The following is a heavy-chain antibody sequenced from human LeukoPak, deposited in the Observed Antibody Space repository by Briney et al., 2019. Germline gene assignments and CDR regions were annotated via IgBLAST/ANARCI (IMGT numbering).Heavy chain of an antibody. D-gene: IGHD4-17*01. CDR1: GFTFSSYS. Sequence: PGGSLRLSCAASGFTFSSYSMNWVRQATGKGLEWVSSISSSSSYIYYADSVKGRFTISRDNAKNSLYLQMNSLRAEDTAVYYCARARSSSVTTGFGYWGQGTLVTVSS. V-gene: IGHV3-21*01. J-gene: IGHJ4*02. CDR2: ISSSSSYI. CDR3: ARARSSSVTTGFGY.